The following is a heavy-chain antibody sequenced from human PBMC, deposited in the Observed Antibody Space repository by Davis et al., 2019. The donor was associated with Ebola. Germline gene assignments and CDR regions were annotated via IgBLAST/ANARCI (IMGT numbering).Heavy chain of an antibody. J-gene: IGHJ3*02. Sequence: SVTVSRKASRYTFTSYDINWVRQATGQGLEWMGWMNPNSGNTGYAQKFQGRVTMTRNTSISTAYMELRSLRSDDTAVYYCARRRDYDAFDIWGQGTMVTVSS. CDR1: RYTFTSYD. CDR2: MNPNSGNT. D-gene: IGHD2-21*01. V-gene: IGHV1-8*01. CDR3: ARRRDYDAFDI.